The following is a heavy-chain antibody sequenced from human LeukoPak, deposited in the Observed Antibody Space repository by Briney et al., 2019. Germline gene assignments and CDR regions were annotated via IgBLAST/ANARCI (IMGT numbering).Heavy chain of an antibody. D-gene: IGHD5-12*01. CDR2: IIPIFGTA. CDR3: ARELRDRTNWFDP. V-gene: IGHV1-69*06. CDR1: GGTFSSYA. J-gene: IGHJ5*02. Sequence: SVKVSCKASGGTFSSYAISWVRQAPGQGLEWMGGIIPIFGTANYAQKFQGRVTITADKSTSTAYMELSSLRSEDTAVYYCARELRDRTNWFDPRGQGTLVTVSS.